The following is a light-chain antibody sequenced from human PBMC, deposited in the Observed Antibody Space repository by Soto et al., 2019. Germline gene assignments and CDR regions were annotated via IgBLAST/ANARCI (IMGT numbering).Light chain of an antibody. CDR3: QQSYTTPIT. Sequence: DIQMTQSPSSLSASVGDRVIITCRASQTNSSHLNWYQQKPGKAPNLLVYAASSLQSGVPSRFTGSGSGTDFTLTISSLQPEDFATYFCQQSYTTPITFGQGTRLEIK. J-gene: IGKJ5*01. CDR1: QTNSSH. V-gene: IGKV1-39*01. CDR2: AAS.